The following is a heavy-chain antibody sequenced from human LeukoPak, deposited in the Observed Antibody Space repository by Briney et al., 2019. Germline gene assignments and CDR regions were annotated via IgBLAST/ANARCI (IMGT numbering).Heavy chain of an antibody. CDR1: GFTFSSYA. J-gene: IGHJ3*02. D-gene: IGHD2-21*02. V-gene: IGHV3-23*01. CDR2: ISGSGGST. CDR3: ARVGVTAFDI. Sequence: GGSLRLSCAASGFTFSSYAMSWVRQAPGKGLEWVSTISGSGGSTYYVDYVKGRFTISRDNSKNTLYLQMNSLRVEDTAVYYCARVGVTAFDIWGQGTMVTVSS.